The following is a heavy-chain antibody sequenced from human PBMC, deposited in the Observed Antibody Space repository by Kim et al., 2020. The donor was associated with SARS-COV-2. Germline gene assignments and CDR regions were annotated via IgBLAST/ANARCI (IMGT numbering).Heavy chain of an antibody. J-gene: IGHJ4*02. CDR3: ARTGHYDSSGYYCDY. D-gene: IGHD3-22*01. CDR1: GGTFSSYA. V-gene: IGHV1-69*13. Sequence: SVKVSCKASGGTFSSYAISWVRQAPGQGLEWMGGIIPIFCTSNYAQQFQGRLTITADESTTTAYMELSSLTPEDTAVYYCARTGHYDSSGYYCDYWGLGTLVTVSS. CDR2: IIPIFCTS.